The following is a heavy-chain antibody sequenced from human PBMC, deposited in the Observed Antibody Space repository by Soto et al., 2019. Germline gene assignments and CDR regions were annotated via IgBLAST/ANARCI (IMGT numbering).Heavy chain of an antibody. CDR1: GGTFSGHA. J-gene: IGHJ4*02. D-gene: IGHD2-15*01. Sequence: QVQLVQSGAEVKKPGSSVKVSCEASGGTFSGHAISWVRQAPGQGPEWMGGLIPLFGTTQHAQNFQDRLTITADESTSTAYMELTGLRFEETAIYYCARCPHWGYRFDSWGQGTLVTVSS. CDR2: LIPLFGTT. CDR3: ARCPHWGYRFDS. V-gene: IGHV1-69*19.